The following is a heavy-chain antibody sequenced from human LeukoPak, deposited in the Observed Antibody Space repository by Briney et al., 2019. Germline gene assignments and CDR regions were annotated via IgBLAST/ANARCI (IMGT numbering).Heavy chain of an antibody. J-gene: IGHJ4*02. V-gene: IGHV3-21*06. CDR1: GFTFSTYA. Sequence: GGSLRLSCAASGFTFSTYAMNWVRQAPGKGLEWVSSISGNSDYIYYAESLKGRFTISRDNAKNLLYLQLNSLREEDTAVYYCARERRKMAVVNDYWGQGTLVIVSS. CDR3: ARERRKMAVVNDY. D-gene: IGHD2-15*01. CDR2: ISGNSDYI.